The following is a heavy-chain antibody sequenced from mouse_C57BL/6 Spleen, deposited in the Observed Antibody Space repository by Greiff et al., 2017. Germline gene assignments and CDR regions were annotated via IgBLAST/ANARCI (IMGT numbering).Heavy chain of an antibody. Sequence: QVPLQQPGAELVRPGSSVKLSCKASCYTFTSFWLHWVQQRPIQGLEWIGNIDPSDSVTHYNQKFKDKATLTVDKSSSTAYMQLSSLTSDDSAVYYCARSGSGYYAMDYWGQGTSVTVSS. J-gene: IGHJ4*01. V-gene: IGHV1-52*01. CDR1: CYTFTSFW. CDR2: IDPSDSVT. CDR3: ARSGSGYYAMDY. D-gene: IGHD3-1*01.